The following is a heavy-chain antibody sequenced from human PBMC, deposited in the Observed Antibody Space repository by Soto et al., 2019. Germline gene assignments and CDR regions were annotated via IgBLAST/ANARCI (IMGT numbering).Heavy chain of an antibody. J-gene: IGHJ6*02. CDR3: ASGSGSYSSYYYYYGMDV. D-gene: IGHD3-10*01. V-gene: IGHV1-69*12. Sequence: QVQLVQSGAEVKQPGSSVKVSCKASGGTFSSYAISWVRQAPGQGLEWMGGIIPIFGTANYAQKFQGRVTITADESTSTAYMELSSLRSEDTAVYYCASGSGSYSSYYYYYGMDVWGQGTTVTVSS. CDR1: GGTFSSYA. CDR2: IIPIFGTA.